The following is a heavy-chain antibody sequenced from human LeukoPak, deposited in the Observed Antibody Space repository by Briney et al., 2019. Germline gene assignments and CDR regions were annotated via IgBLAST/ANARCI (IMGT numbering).Heavy chain of an antibody. V-gene: IGHV3-23*01. D-gene: IGHD2-15*01. CDR1: GFTFRTYA. Sequence: GGSLRLFCAASGFTFRTYAMIWVRQTPGKGLEWVSAINNDGDNTYYADSVKGRFSVSRDNSKNTLHLQMNSLRAEDTAKYYCAQQLGYCSGGSCYFTSWGQGTLVTVSS. CDR2: INNDGDNT. J-gene: IGHJ5*02. CDR3: AQQLGYCSGGSCYFTS.